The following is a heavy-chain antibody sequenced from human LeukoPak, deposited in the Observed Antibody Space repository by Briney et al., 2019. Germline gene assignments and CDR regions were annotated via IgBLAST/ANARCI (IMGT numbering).Heavy chain of an antibody. CDR1: GGSFSGYY. Sequence: PSETLSLTCAVYGGSFSGYYWSWIRQPPGKGLEWIGEINHSGSTNYNPSLKSRVTISVDTSKNQFSLKLSSVTAADTAVYYCASAPGGSSWYKSVYNWFDPWGQGTLVTVSS. D-gene: IGHD6-13*01. CDR2: INHSGST. V-gene: IGHV4-34*01. J-gene: IGHJ5*02. CDR3: ASAPGGSSWYKSVYNWFDP.